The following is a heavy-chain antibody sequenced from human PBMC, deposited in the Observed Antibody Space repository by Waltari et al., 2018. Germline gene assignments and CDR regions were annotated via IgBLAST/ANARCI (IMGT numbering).Heavy chain of an antibody. CDR2: MNPNSGNT. CDR1: GYTFTSYD. V-gene: IGHV1-8*03. CDR3: ARGVPGGAAFDY. J-gene: IGHJ4*02. D-gene: IGHD1-26*01. Sequence: QVQLVQSGAEVKKPGASVKVSCKASGYTFTSYDINWVRQATGPGLGWMGWMNPNSGNTGYAQKVQGRVTITRNTSISTAYMELSSLRSEDTAVYYCARGVPGGAAFDYWGQGTLVTVSS.